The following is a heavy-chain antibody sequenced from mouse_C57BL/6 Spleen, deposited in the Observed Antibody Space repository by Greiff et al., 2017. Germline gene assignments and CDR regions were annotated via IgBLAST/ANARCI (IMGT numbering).Heavy chain of an antibody. Sequence: VQLKESGPELVKPGASVKMSCKASGYTFTDYNMHWVKQSHGKSLEWIGYINPNNGGTSYNQKFKGKATLTVNKSSSTAYMELRSLTSEDSAVYYCARGSSYGYFDVWGTGTTVTVSS. CDR3: ARGSSYGYFDV. J-gene: IGHJ1*03. D-gene: IGHD1-1*01. CDR1: GYTFTDYN. CDR2: INPNNGGT. V-gene: IGHV1-22*01.